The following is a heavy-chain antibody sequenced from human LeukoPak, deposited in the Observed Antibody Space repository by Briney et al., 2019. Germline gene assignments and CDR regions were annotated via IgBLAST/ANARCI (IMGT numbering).Heavy chain of an antibody. Sequence: ASVKVSCKASGYTITNNWMHWVRQAPGQGLEWMRVINPSGTGTSYAQKFQGRITMSRDTSTSTIYMELSSLRSEDTAFYYCATDHSMANIAWWFDPWGQGTLVTVSS. CDR2: INPSGTGT. D-gene: IGHD2/OR15-2a*01. CDR3: ATDHSMANIAWWFDP. CDR1: GYTITNNW. V-gene: IGHV1-46*01. J-gene: IGHJ5*02.